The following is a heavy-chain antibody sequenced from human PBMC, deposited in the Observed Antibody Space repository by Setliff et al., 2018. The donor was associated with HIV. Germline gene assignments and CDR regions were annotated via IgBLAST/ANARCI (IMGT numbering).Heavy chain of an antibody. J-gene: IGHJ4*02. V-gene: IGHV3-30*02. Sequence: GGSLRLSCAASGFTFSSFGMHWVRQAPGKGLEWVSFIQYDGSNKYYAESVKGRFTISRDNSKSTLYLQMNSLRAEDTAVYYCAMSPYSSGLFDYWGQGTLVTVSS. CDR1: GFTFSSFG. CDR2: IQYDGSNK. D-gene: IGHD6-19*01. CDR3: AMSPYSSGLFDY.